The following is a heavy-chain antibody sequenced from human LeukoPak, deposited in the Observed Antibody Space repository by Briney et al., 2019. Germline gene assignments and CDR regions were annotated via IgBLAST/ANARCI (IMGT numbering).Heavy chain of an antibody. CDR3: ARAFVSSGVAWEYYFDY. Sequence: SKTLSLTCTVSGGSISSYYWSWIRQPPGKGLEWIGYIYYSGSTNYNPSLKSRVTISVDTSKNQFSLKLSSVTAADTAVYYCARAFVSSGVAWEYYFDYRGQGTLVTVSS. D-gene: IGHD6-19*01. CDR1: GGSISSYY. CDR2: IYYSGST. V-gene: IGHV4-59*01. J-gene: IGHJ4*02.